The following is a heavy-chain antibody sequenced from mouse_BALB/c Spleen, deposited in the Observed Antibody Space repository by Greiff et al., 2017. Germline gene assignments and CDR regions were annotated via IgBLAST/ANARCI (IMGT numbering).Heavy chain of an antibody. CDR2: IYPGNSDT. CDR3: TRALTTVVALYAMDY. CDR1: GYSFTSYW. J-gene: IGHJ4*01. V-gene: IGHV1-5*01. D-gene: IGHD1-1*01. Sequence: VQLQQSGTVLARPGASVKMSCKASGYSFTSYWMHWVKQRPGQGLEWIGAIYPGNSDTSYNQKFKGKAKLTAVTSASTAYMELSSLTNEDSAVYYCTRALTTVVALYAMDYWGQGTSVTVSS.